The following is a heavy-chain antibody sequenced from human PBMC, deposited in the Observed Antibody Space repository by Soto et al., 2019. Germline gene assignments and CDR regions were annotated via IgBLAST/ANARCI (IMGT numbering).Heavy chain of an antibody. D-gene: IGHD1-1*01. V-gene: IGHV1-18*01. Sequence: ASVKVSCKASGYTFTSSGITWVRQAPGQGLEWMGWISAYNGITYYAQNLQGRVTMTSDTSTGTAYMELRSLRSDDTAVYYWARGPARGWKWFDPWGQGTLVTVSS. CDR3: ARGPARGWKWFDP. CDR2: ISAYNGIT. J-gene: IGHJ5*02. CDR1: GYTFTSSG.